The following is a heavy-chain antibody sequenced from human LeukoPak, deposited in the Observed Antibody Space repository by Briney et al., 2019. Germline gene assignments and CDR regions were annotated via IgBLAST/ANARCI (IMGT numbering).Heavy chain of an antibody. CDR2: IKQDGSEE. Sequence: GGSLRLSCAASGFTFSGYWMSWVRQAPGKGLEWVANIKQDGSEESYVDSVRGRFTISRDNAKNSLYLQMNSLRDADTAVYYCARDNVAVPGGDYWGQGTLVTVSS. CDR1: GFTFSGYW. CDR3: ARDNVAVPGGDY. V-gene: IGHV3-7*04. J-gene: IGHJ4*02. D-gene: IGHD6-19*01.